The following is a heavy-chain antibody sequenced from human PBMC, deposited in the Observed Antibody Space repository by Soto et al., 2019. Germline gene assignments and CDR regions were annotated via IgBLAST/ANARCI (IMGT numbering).Heavy chain of an antibody. D-gene: IGHD2-8*01. V-gene: IGHV3-23*01. J-gene: IGHJ4*02. CDR2: LSDSGGSI. Sequence: EGQLLESGGGLVQPGGSLRLSCTASGFTFNRHAMTWVRQAPGKGLEWVSGLSDSGGSIYYADSVKGRFTISRDNSMNTLYLQMNTLRAEDTAVYYCAKVSSAWYAGFFDLWGQGTLVTVSS. CDR1: GFTFNRHA. CDR3: AKVSSAWYAGFFDL.